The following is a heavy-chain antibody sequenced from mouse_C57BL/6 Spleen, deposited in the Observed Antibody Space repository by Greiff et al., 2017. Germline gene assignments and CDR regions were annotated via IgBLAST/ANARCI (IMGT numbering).Heavy chain of an antibody. CDR1: GFSLTSYG. CDR3: ARKGTGTFEGYAMDY. D-gene: IGHD4-1*01. CDR2: IWSGGST. V-gene: IGHV2-2*01. Sequence: VKLMESGPGLVQPSQSLSITCTVSGFSLTSYGVHWVRQSPGKGLEWLGVIWSGGSTDYNAAFISRLSISKDNSKSQFFFKMNSLQADDTAIYYCARKGTGTFEGYAMDYWGQGTSVTVSS. J-gene: IGHJ4*01.